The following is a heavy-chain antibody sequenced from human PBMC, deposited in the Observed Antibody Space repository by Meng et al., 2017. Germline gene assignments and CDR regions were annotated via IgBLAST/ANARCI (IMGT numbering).Heavy chain of an antibody. J-gene: IGHJ5*02. D-gene: IGHD3-10*01. CDR2: INHSGST. Sequence: SETLSLTCAVYGGSFSGYYWSWIRQPPGKGLEWIGEINHSGSTNYNPSLKSRVTISVDTSKNQFSLKLSSVTAADTAVYYCARVSIGEIGELGHLDPWGQGTLVTVSS. CDR3: ARVSIGEIGELGHLDP. CDR1: GGSFSGYY. V-gene: IGHV4-34*01.